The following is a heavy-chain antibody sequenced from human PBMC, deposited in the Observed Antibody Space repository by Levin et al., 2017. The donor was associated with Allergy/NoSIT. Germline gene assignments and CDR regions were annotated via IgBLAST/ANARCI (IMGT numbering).Heavy chain of an antibody. J-gene: IGHJ4*02. CDR2: INPNSGGT. V-gene: IGHV1-2*02. CDR3: ARGPPYGGRRYFKY. Sequence: PGGSLRLSCKASGYTFTGYYMHWVRQAPGQGLEWMGWINPNSGGTNYAQKFQGRVTMTRDTSISTAYMELSSLRSDDTAVYYCARGPPYGGRRYFKYWGQGTLVTVSS. CDR1: GYTFTGYY. D-gene: IGHD3-16*01.